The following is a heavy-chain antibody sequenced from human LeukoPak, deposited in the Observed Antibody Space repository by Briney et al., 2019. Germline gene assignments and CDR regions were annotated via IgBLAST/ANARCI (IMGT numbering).Heavy chain of an antibody. CDR2: IIPILGIA. D-gene: IGHD4-23*01. CDR1: GGTFSSYA. Sequence: ASVKVSCKASGGTFSSYAISWVRQAPGQGLEWMGRIIPILGIAHYAQKFQGRVTITADKSTSTAYMELSSLRSEDTAVYYCARKTTVVTFDYWGQGTLVTVSS. V-gene: IGHV1-69*04. CDR3: ARKTTVVTFDY. J-gene: IGHJ4*02.